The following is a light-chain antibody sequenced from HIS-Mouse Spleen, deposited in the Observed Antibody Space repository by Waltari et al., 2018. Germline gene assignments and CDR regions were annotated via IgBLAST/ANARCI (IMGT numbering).Light chain of an antibody. CDR2: EGS. CDR3: CSYAGRSTYWV. J-gene: IGLJ3*02. V-gene: IGLV2-23*01. Sequence: QSALTQPTSVSGSPGQSITISCTGTSSDVGSYNLVSWYQQHPGKAPKLMMYEGSKRPSGVSNRFSGSKYWNTSSLTISGLQAEDAADDYCCSYAGRSTYWVFGGGTKLTVL. CDR1: SSDVGSYNL.